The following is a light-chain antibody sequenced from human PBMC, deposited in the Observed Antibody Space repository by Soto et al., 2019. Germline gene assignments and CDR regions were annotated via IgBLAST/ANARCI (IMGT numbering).Light chain of an antibody. CDR3: QQRSNWSSLT. CDR2: DAS. CDR1: QSVSSY. Sequence: EIVLTQSPATLSLSPGERATLSCRAGQSVSSYLAWYQQKPGQAPRLLIYDASNRATGIPARFSGSGSGTDFTLTISSLEPEDFAVYYCQQRSNWSSLTFGGGTKVEIK. V-gene: IGKV3-11*01. J-gene: IGKJ4*01.